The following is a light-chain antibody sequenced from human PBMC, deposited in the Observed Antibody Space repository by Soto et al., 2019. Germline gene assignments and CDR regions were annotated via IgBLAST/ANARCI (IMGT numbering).Light chain of an antibody. CDR2: EVN. J-gene: IGLJ2*01. Sequence: QSALTQPPSASGSPGQSVTNSCTGTSSDVGGYNYVSWYQQHPGKAPKLMIYEVNKRPSGVPDRFSGSKSDNTASLTVSGLQAEDEADYYCSSYAGNNNLVFGGGTKLTVL. CDR3: SSYAGNNNLV. V-gene: IGLV2-8*01. CDR1: SSDVGGYNY.